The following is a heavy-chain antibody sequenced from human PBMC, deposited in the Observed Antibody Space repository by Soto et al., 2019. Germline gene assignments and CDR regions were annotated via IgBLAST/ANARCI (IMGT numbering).Heavy chain of an antibody. CDR2: IYYSGST. V-gene: IGHV4-31*03. J-gene: IGHJ5*02. Sequence: QVQLQESGPGLVKPSQTLFLTCTVSGGSISSGGYYWSWIRQHPGKGLEWIGYIYYSGSTYYNPSLMSRVTISVDTSKNQFSLKLRSVTAADTAVYYCARVRVVVPAAKWVWFDPWGQGTLVTVSS. CDR3: ARVRVVVPAAKWVWFDP. CDR1: GGSISSGGYY. D-gene: IGHD2-2*01.